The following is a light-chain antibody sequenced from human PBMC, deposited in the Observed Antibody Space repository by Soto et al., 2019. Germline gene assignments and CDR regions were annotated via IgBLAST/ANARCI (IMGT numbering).Light chain of an antibody. CDR2: DAS. CDR3: QQCRNWPLT. CDR1: QNVYNN. Sequence: EMGMTQSRATLSVSPGEGATLSCKASQNVYNNLAWYQQRPGQPPRLLIHDASTRATGISARFSGSGYGTEFTLTISSLQSEDFAVYFCQQCRNWPLTFGGGTKVDIK. J-gene: IGKJ4*01. V-gene: IGKV3-15*01.